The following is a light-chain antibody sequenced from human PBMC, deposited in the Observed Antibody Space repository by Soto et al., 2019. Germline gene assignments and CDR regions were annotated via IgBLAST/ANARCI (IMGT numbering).Light chain of an antibody. CDR2: GAS. Sequence: EIVLTQSPGTLSLSLGERATLSCRASQSVSSSYLAWYQQKPGQAPRLLIYGASSRATGSPDRFSGSGSGTDFALTISRLELEDFAVYYCQQYGSSPNFFGQGTKLEIK. CDR3: QQYGSSPNF. CDR1: QSVSSSY. V-gene: IGKV3-20*01. J-gene: IGKJ2*01.